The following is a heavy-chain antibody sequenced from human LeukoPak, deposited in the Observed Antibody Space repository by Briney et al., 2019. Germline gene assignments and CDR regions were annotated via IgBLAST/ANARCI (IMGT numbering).Heavy chain of an antibody. CDR2: IRANGITT. Sequence: GGSLRLSCAASGFTFSHHGMNWVRQAPGKGLEWVSGIRANGITTYYADSVKGRFIISRDNSKTTLYLQMNSLRAEDTAVYYCARDDIAVATCFDYWGQGTLVTVSS. CDR1: GFTFSHHG. V-gene: IGHV3-23*01. J-gene: IGHJ4*02. D-gene: IGHD6-19*01. CDR3: ARDDIAVATCFDY.